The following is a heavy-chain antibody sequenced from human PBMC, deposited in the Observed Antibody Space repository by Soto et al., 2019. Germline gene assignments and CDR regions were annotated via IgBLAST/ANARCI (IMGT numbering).Heavy chain of an antibody. CDR1: GYTLTELS. J-gene: IGHJ4*02. CDR3: ATLWLGGIADFDY. D-gene: IGHD6-13*01. V-gene: IGHV1-24*01. CDR2: FDPEDGET. Sequence: ASVKVACKVSGYTLTELSMHWVRQAPGKGLEWMGGFDPEDGETIYAQKFQGRVTMTEDTSTDTAYMELSSLRSEDTAVYYCATLWLGGIADFDYWGQGTLVTVSS.